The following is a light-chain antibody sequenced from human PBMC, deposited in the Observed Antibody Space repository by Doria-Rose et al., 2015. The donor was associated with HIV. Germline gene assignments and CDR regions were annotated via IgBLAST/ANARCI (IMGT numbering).Light chain of an antibody. J-gene: IGKJ4*01. Sequence: IQVTQSPSSLSASTGDRVTITCRASQGISNYLAWYQQKPGKVPNLLIYAASTLQTGVPSRFSGSGSGTDFTLTISCLQAEDFATYYCQQYYSYPPVTFGGGTRVEI. V-gene: IGKV1-8*01. CDR3: QQYYSYPPVT. CDR1: QGISNY. CDR2: AAS.